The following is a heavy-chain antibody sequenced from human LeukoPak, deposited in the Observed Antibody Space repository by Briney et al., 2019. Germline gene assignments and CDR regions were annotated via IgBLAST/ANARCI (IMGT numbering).Heavy chain of an antibody. CDR2: INPNSGGT. CDR3: ARVWTVFGELAYDY. D-gene: IGHD3-10*02. J-gene: IGHJ4*02. CDR1: GYTFTGYY. V-gene: IGHV1-2*02. Sequence: ASVKVSCKASGYTFTGYYMHWVRQAPGQGLEWMGWINPNSGGTNYAQKFQGRVTMTRDTSISTAYMELSRLRSDDTAVYYCARVWTVFGELAYDYWGQGTLVTDSS.